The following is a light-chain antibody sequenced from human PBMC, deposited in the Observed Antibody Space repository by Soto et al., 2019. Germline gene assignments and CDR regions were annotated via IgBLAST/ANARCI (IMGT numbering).Light chain of an antibody. J-gene: IGKJ3*01. Sequence: EIVLTQSPGTLSVSPGERVTLSCRASQSVGSNYLAWYQQRPGQAPRLLIFGASYRATGIPDRFSGSGSGTDFTLTISRLEPEDFAVYYCQQYSNSPPEFTFGPGTKVDSK. CDR2: GAS. V-gene: IGKV3-20*01. CDR3: QQYSNSPPEFT. CDR1: QSVGSNY.